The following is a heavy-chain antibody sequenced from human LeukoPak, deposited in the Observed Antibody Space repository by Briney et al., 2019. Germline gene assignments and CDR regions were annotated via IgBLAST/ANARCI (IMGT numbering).Heavy chain of an antibody. CDR2: ITWEGGST. CDR3: AKDIGSYYDY. D-gene: IGHD3-10*01. V-gene: IGHV3-43D*03. CDR1: GFTFDDYA. J-gene: IGHJ4*02. Sequence: GGSLRLSCAASGFTFDDYAMHWVRQAPGKGLEWVSLITWEGGSTSYADSVKGRFTISRDNSKNTLYLQMNRLRAEDTAVYYCAKDIGSYYDYWGQGILVTVSS.